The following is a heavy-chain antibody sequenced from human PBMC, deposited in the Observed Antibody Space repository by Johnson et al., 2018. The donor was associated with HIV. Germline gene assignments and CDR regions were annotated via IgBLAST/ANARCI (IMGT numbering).Heavy chain of an antibody. Sequence: VQLVESGGGLVQPGGSLRLSCAASGFTFSDHYMDWVRQAPGKGREWVGRTRDKANSYTTEYAASVKGRFTISRDDSKKSLYLQMNSLKTEDTAVYYCARDSSGYSGFDIWGQGTVVTVSS. J-gene: IGHJ3*02. CDR2: TRDKANSYTT. V-gene: IGHV3-72*01. CDR1: GFTFSDHY. D-gene: IGHD3-22*01. CDR3: ARDSSGYSGFDI.